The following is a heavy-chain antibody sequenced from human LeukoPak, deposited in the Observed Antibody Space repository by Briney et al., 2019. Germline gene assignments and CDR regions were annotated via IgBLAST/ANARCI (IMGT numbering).Heavy chain of an antibody. CDR1: GFTFSSYT. D-gene: IGHD2-21*02. J-gene: IGHJ4*02. CDR2: LSNSGRNT. V-gene: IGHV3-23*01. Sequence: PGGSLTLSCAASGFTFSSYTMSWVRQAPGKGLEGVSTLSNSGRNTFYTDSVKGRFTISRDNSKNTLYLQMNSLRAGDTAVYSCARARGYCAADCSRYAFDYWGQGTLVTVSS. CDR3: ARARGYCAADCSRYAFDY.